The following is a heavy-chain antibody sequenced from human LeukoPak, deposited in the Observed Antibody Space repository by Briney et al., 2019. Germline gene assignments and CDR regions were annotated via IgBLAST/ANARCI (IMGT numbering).Heavy chain of an antibody. V-gene: IGHV3-23*03. Sequence: GGSLRLSCTASGFTFGDYAMSWVRQAPGKGLEWVSVIYSGGSTYYADSVKGRFTISRDNSKNTLYLQMNSLRAEDTAVYYCAKVGQTRTPYYFDYWGQGTLVTVSS. CDR2: IYSGGST. CDR3: AKVGQTRTPYYFDY. D-gene: IGHD1-14*01. J-gene: IGHJ4*02. CDR1: GFTFGDYA.